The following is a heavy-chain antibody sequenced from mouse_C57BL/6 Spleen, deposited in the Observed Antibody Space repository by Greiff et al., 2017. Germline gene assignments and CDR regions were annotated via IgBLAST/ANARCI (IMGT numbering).Heavy chain of an antibody. J-gene: IGHJ2*01. CDR3: GRERDIYWDNDEGFDY. D-gene: IGHD2-4*01. V-gene: IGHV1-52*01. CDR1: GYTFTSYW. CDR2: IDPSDSET. Sequence: QVQLQQPGAELVRPGSSVKLSCKASGYTFTSYWMHWVKQRPIQGLEWIGNIDPSDSETHYNQKFKDKATLTADKSSSTAYLQLSSLTSEASAVFYCGRERDIYWDNDEGFDYWGQGTTLTVSS.